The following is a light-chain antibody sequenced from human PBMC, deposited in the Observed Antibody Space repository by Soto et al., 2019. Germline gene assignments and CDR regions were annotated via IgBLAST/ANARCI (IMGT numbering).Light chain of an antibody. Sequence: IVLTQSPGTLSLSPGERATLSCRSSETVTDRQLAWYQQKPGQAPRLLFFAISSRVAGIPDRFSASGSGTDFTLTISRLEPEDFAMYYCQQYGTSRWPFALGTKVEVQ. CDR2: AIS. V-gene: IGKV3-20*01. CDR3: QQYGTSRWP. CDR1: ETVTDRQ. J-gene: IGKJ1*01.